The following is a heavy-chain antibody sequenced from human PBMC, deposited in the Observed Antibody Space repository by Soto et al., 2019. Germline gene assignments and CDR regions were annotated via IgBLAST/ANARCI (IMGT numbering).Heavy chain of an antibody. CDR2: IWYDGSKK. J-gene: IGHJ4*02. V-gene: IGHV3-33*01. Sequence: PGGSLRLSCAASEFPFSSYGMHWVRQAPGRGLEWVAVIWYDGSKKYYADSVKGRFTISRDNSKNRLYLQMNSLRAEDTAVYFCARTYYYDSSDYYSGAFFDSWGQGTLVTVSS. D-gene: IGHD3-22*01. CDR1: EFPFSSYG. CDR3: ARTYYYDSSDYYSGAFFDS.